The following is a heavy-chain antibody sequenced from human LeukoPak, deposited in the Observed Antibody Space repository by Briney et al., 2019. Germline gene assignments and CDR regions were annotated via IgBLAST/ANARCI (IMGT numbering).Heavy chain of an antibody. CDR2: INPNSGGT. J-gene: IGHJ5*02. Sequence: ASVKVSCKASGYTFTGYYMHWVRQAPGQGLEWMGWINPNSGGTNYAQKFQDRVTMTRDTSISTAYMELSRLRSDDTAVYYCAISGLYGDYVALRFDPWGQGTLVTVSS. V-gene: IGHV1-2*02. CDR1: GYTFTGYY. CDR3: AISGLYGDYVALRFDP. D-gene: IGHD4-17*01.